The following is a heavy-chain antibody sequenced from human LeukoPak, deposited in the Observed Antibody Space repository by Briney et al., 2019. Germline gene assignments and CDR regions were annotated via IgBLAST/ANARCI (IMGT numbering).Heavy chain of an antibody. V-gene: IGHV1-46*01. CDR2: IKPSGGST. D-gene: IGHD3-22*01. J-gene: IGHJ3*02. CDR3: ARDSEVGYYYDSSGDNGAFDI. Sequence: EASVKVSCKASGYTFTSYHMHCVRQAPGQGLEWMGIIKPSGGSTSYAQKFQGRVTMTRDMSTSTVYMELSSLRSEDTAVYYCARDSEVGYYYDSSGDNGAFDIWGQGTMVTVSS. CDR1: GYTFTSYH.